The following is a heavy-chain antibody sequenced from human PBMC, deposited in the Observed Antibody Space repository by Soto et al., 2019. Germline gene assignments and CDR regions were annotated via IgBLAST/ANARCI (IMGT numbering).Heavy chain of an antibody. CDR3: ARVGSPENGDGYNYYFDY. J-gene: IGHJ4*02. Sequence: SVKVSCKASGGTFSSYAISWVRQAPGQGLEWMGGIIPIFGTANYAQKFQGRVTITADKSTSTAYMELSSLRSEDTAVYYCARVGSPENGDGYNYYFDYWGQGTLVTVS. CDR1: GGTFSSYA. CDR2: IIPIFGTA. V-gene: IGHV1-69*06. D-gene: IGHD5-12*01.